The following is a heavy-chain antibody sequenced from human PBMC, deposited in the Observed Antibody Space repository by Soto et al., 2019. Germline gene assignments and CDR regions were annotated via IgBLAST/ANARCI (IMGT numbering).Heavy chain of an antibody. J-gene: IGHJ6*02. CDR1: GGTFSSYA. CDR2: IIPIFGTA. Sequence: SVKVSCKASGGTFSSYAISWVRQAPGQGLEWKGGIIPIFGTADYAQTFQGRVTITADESTSTAYMELSSLRSEDTAVYYCASHTGSSPEGRYYYGMDVWGQGTTVTVSS. V-gene: IGHV1-69*13. CDR3: ASHTGSSPEGRYYYGMDV. D-gene: IGHD1-26*01.